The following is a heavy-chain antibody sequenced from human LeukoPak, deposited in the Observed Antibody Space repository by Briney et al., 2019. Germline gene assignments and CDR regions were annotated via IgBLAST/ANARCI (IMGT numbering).Heavy chain of an antibody. V-gene: IGHV1-69*05. J-gene: IGHJ4*02. CDR3: AREAYCSSTSCPFDY. CDR1: GGTFSSYA. Sequence: SVKVSCKASGGTFSSYAISWVRQAPGQGLEWMGGIIPIFGTANYAQKFQGRVTITTDGSTSTAYMELSSLRSEDTAVYYCAREAYCSSTSCPFDYWGQGTLVTVSS. D-gene: IGHD2-2*01. CDR2: IIPIFGTA.